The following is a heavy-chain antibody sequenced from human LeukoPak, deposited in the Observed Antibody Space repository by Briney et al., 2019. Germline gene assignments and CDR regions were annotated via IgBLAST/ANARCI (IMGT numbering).Heavy chain of an antibody. V-gene: IGHV3-21*01. Sequence: GGSLRLSCTASGFTFGDYAMSWVRQAPGKGLEWVSSISGNSNYIYYADSAKGRFTISRDNAKNSLYLQMNSLRAEDTAVYYCAKGGTMVRGTFFDYWGQGTLVTVSS. CDR3: AKGGTMVRGTFFDY. J-gene: IGHJ4*02. D-gene: IGHD3-10*01. CDR2: ISGNSNYI. CDR1: GFTFGDYA.